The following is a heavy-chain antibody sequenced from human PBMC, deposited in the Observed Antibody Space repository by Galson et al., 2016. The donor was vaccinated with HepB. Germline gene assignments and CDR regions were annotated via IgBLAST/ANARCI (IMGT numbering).Heavy chain of an antibody. J-gene: IGHJ4*02. Sequence: SLRLSCAASGLTPSNYPMSWVRQAPGKGLEWVSTISGTDDSTWYADSVKGRFTISRDNSKNTLSLQMNSLRAEDTAVYYCSKDPPSGYCSGGICSNSPFDFWGQGTLVTVSS. CDR3: SKDPPSGYCSGGICSNSPFDF. V-gene: IGHV3-23*01. CDR1: GLTPSNYP. D-gene: IGHD2-15*01. CDR2: ISGTDDST.